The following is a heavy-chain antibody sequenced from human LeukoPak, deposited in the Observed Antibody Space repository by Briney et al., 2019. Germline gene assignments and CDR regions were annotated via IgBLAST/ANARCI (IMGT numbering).Heavy chain of an antibody. D-gene: IGHD6-6*01. Sequence: GGSLRLSCAASGFTFSSYDMHWVRQAPGKGLEWVSAISGSGGSTYYADSVKGRFTISRDNSKNTLYLQMNSLRAEDTAVYYCAKDLYSSSPRDYFDYWGQGTLVTVSS. CDR1: GFTFSSYD. J-gene: IGHJ4*02. CDR3: AKDLYSSSPRDYFDY. V-gene: IGHV3-23*01. CDR2: ISGSGGST.